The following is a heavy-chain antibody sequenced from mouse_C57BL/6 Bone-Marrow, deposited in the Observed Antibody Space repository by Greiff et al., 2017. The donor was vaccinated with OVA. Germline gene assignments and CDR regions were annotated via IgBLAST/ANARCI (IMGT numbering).Heavy chain of an antibody. V-gene: IGHV1-72*01. J-gene: IGHJ2*01. CDR1: GYTFTSYW. Sequence: QVQLQQPGAELVKPGASVKLSCKASGYTFTSYWMHWVKQRPGRGLEWIGRIDPNRGGTKYNEKFKSKATLTVDKPSSPAYMQLSSLTSEDSAVYYCARANWAHYFDYWGQGTTRTVSS. D-gene: IGHD4-1*01. CDR2: IDPNRGGT. CDR3: ARANWAHYFDY.